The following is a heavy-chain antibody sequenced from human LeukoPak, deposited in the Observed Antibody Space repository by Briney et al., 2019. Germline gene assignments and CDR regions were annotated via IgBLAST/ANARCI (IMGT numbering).Heavy chain of an antibody. CDR2: ISSEGSRI. V-gene: IGHV3-74*01. CDR1: GFTFSNYN. J-gene: IGHJ3*02. CDR3: ARDNGRNGFDI. Sequence: AGGSLRLFCAASGFTFSNYNMNWVRQAPGKGLVWVSRISSEGSRISYADSVKGRFTISRDDAKKTLDLQMKSLRAEDTAVYFCARDNGRNGFDIWGRGTMVTVSS.